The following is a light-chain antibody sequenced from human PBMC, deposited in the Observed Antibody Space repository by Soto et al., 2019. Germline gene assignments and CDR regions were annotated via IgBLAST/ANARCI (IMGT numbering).Light chain of an antibody. V-gene: IGKV1-8*01. Sequence: AIRMTQSPPSLSISTGDRVTIACRASQDVRTSLAWYQQKPGDAPKLLIYAASTLESGVPSGFSGSGSGTDFTLTVSSLESDDFATYYCQQYYTFPLTFGGGTRWIS. CDR3: QQYYTFPLT. CDR2: AAS. CDR1: QDVRTS. J-gene: IGKJ4*01.